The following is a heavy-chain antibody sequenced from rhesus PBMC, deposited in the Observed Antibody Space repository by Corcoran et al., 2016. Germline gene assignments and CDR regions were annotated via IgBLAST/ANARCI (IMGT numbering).Heavy chain of an antibody. CDR3: ARDAPGYYYAFDF. D-gene: IGHD3-34*01. Sequence: QLQLQESGPGLVKPSETLSLTCAVSGGSISSNYWSWIRQPPGKGLAWIGRISGSSGSTDYNPSLKGRFTISTDTSKNQFSLKLSAVTAADTAVYYCARDAPGYYYAFDFWGQGLRVTVSS. CDR1: GGSISSNY. CDR2: ISGSSGST. J-gene: IGHJ3*01. V-gene: IGHV4-173*01.